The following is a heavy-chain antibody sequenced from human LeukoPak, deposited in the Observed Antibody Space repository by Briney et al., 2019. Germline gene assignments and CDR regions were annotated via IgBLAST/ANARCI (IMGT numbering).Heavy chain of an antibody. V-gene: IGHV3-43*01. D-gene: IGHD3-22*01. CDR2: ISWDGTP. Sequence: GGSLRLSCAASGFTFEDYTMRWVRQAPGKTLEWLSLISWDGTPYYTDSVKGRFTISRDNSKNSLYLQMDTLRSEDTAFYYCVKDISYESSGSVFDYWGQGTLVTVSS. J-gene: IGHJ4*02. CDR1: GFTFEDYT. CDR3: VKDISYESSGSVFDY.